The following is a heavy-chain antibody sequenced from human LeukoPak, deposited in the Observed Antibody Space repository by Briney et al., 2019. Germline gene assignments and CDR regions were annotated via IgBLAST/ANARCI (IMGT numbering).Heavy chain of an antibody. J-gene: IGHJ3*02. Sequence: ASVKVSCKASGYTFTDYYMHWVRQAPGQGLEWMGWVNPNSGGTNYAQKFQGRVTMARDTSISTAYMELSRLRSDDTAVNYCARVSITSYYDSSGYSPADAFDIWGQGTMVTVSS. CDR2: VNPNSGGT. CDR3: ARVSITSYYDSSGYSPADAFDI. D-gene: IGHD3-22*01. CDR1: GYTFTDYY. V-gene: IGHV1-2*02.